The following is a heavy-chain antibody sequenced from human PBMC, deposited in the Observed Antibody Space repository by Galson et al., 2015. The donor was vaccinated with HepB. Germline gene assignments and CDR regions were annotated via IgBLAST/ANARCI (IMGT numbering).Heavy chain of an antibody. CDR3: ARQLTTASQLRD. CDR1: ENSFTNNW. Sequence: QSGAEVKKPGESLKISCKGSENSFTNNWIGWVRQMPGKGLEWMGIIYPADSDTRYSPSFQGQVTISADRSISIAYLQWNSLKASDTAMYYCARQLTTASQLRDWGQGTQVTVSS. J-gene: IGHJ4*02. V-gene: IGHV5-51*01. D-gene: IGHD4-11*01. CDR2: IYPADSDT.